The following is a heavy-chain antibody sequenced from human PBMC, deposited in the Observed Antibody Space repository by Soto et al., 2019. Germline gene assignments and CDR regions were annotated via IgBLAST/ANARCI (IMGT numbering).Heavy chain of an antibody. CDR1: GGSISSYY. Sequence: KTSETLSLTCTVSGGSISSYYWSWIRQPPGKGLEWIGYIYYSGSTNYNPSLKSRVTISVDTSKNQFSLKLSSVTAAATAVYYCARDSGYCSGGSCYLGYGMDVWGQGTTVTVSS. CDR3: ARDSGYCSGGSCYLGYGMDV. D-gene: IGHD2-15*01. CDR2: IYYSGST. J-gene: IGHJ6*02. V-gene: IGHV4-59*01.